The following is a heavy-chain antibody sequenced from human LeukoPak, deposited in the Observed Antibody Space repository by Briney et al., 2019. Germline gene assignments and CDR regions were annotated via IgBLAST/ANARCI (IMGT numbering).Heavy chain of an antibody. D-gene: IGHD5-12*01. CDR2: ISYDGSNK. J-gene: IGHJ4*02. V-gene: IGHV3-30*18. Sequence: GGSLRLSCAASGFTFSSYAMSWVRQAPGKGLEWVAVISYDGSNKYYADSVKGRFTISRDNSKNTLYLQMNSLRAEDTAVYYCAKFGTYSGYDSFDYWGQGTLVTVSS. CDR1: GFTFSSYA. CDR3: AKFGTYSGYDSFDY.